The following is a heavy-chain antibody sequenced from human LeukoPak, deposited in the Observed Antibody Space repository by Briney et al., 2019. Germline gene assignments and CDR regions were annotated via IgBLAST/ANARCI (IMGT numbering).Heavy chain of an antibody. CDR2: ISSSSSYI. V-gene: IGHV3-21*01. CDR1: GFTFSSYS. Sequence: GGSLRLSCAASGFTFSSYSMNWVRQAPGKGLEWVSSISSSSSYIYYADSVKGRFTISRDNAKNSLYLQMNSLRAEDTAVYYRARDLSPAAPYYYGSGSYFDPWGQGTLVTVSS. D-gene: IGHD3-10*01. CDR3: ARDLSPAAPYYYGSGSYFDP. J-gene: IGHJ5*02.